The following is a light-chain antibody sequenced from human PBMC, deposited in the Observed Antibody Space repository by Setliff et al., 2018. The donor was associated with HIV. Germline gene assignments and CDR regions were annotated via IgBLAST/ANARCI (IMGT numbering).Light chain of an antibody. J-gene: IGKJ1*01. Sequence: DIHLTQSPSFLSASVGDRVTITCRASQDIGTYLAWYRQKPGKAPSLLISAASTLQVGAPSRFIGSGSKTEFTLTIGSLQPEDFATYYCQQLYDSPRTFGQGTKV. CDR1: QDIGTY. CDR2: AAS. CDR3: QQLYDSPRT. V-gene: IGKV1-9*01.